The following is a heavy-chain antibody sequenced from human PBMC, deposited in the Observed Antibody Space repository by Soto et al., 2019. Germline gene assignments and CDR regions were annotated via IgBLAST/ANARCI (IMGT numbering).Heavy chain of an antibody. CDR3: ARGGRGGHYYVDF. J-gene: IGHJ1*01. CDR1: GFTFTTYW. CDR2: ITGAGGDT. V-gene: IGHV3-74*01. Sequence: EVQLVESGGGLIQPGGSLRLSCTASGFTFTTYWMYWVRQAPGEGLVWVSRITGAGGDTIYADSVKGRFTMSRDNAKNTVELQMTSLRVEDMAVYYCARGGRGGHYYVDFWGQGTLVTVSS. D-gene: IGHD3-10*02.